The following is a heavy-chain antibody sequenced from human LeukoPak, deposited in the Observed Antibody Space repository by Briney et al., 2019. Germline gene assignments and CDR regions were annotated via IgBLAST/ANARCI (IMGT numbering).Heavy chain of an antibody. CDR3: ARERLAMVRGVIPKEAWGWFDP. CDR2: INHSGST. V-gene: IGHV4-34*01. CDR1: GGSFSGYY. Sequence: SETLSLTCAVYGGSFSGYYWSWIRQPPGKGLEWIGEINHSGSTNYNSSLKSRVTISVDTSKNQFSLELSSVTAADTAVYYCARERLAMVRGVIPKEAWGWFDPWGQGTLVTVSS. J-gene: IGHJ5*02. D-gene: IGHD3-10*01.